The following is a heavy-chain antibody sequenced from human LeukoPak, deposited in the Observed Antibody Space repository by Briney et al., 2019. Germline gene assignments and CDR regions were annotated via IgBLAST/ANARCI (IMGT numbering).Heavy chain of an antibody. CDR1: GFIFSDYY. V-gene: IGHV3-11*04. J-gene: IGHJ4*02. CDR2: ISSSGSTK. Sequence: GGSLRLSCAASGFIFSDYYMTWIRQAPGKGLEWVSYISSSGSTKYYADSVKGRFTISRDNAESSLYLQMNSLTAEDTAVYYCAIRGGDCGPTSCSYYGPVDFWGQGTQVTVSS. D-gene: IGHD2-2*01. CDR3: AIRGGDCGPTSCSYYGPVDF.